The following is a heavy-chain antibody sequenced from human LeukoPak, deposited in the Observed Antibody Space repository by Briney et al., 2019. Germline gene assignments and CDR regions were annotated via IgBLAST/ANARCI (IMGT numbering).Heavy chain of an antibody. V-gene: IGHV3-11*04. J-gene: IGHJ4*02. Sequence: GGSLSLSCAASGFTFSDYYMTWLPQAPGKGLEWVSYISSSGSIIYYADSVKGRFIISRDNAKNSLYLQMNSLRAEDTAVYFCARVGYDRSGRFDYWGQGTLVTVSS. D-gene: IGHD3-22*01. CDR3: ARVGYDRSGRFDY. CDR2: ISSSGSII. CDR1: GFTFSDYY.